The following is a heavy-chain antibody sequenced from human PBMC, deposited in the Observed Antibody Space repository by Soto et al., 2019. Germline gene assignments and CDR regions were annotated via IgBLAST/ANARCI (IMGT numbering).Heavy chain of an antibody. J-gene: IGHJ5*02. D-gene: IGHD3-10*01. V-gene: IGHV1-18*01. CDR1: GYTFTSYG. CDR2: ISAYNGNT. CDR3: ARVPPWDYYGSGVFNWFEP. Sequence: GASVKVSCKASGYTFTSYGISWVRQAPGQGLEWMGWISAYNGNTNYAQKLQGRVTMTTDTSTSTAYMELRSLRSDDTAVYYCARVPPWDYYGSGVFNWFEPWGQGTLVTVSS.